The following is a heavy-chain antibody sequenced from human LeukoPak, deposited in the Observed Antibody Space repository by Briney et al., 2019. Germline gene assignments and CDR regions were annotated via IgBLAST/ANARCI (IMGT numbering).Heavy chain of an antibody. V-gene: IGHV3-23*01. CDR3: AKGGCSSISCYLYDY. D-gene: IGHD2-2*01. CDR2: ISGSGGGT. Sequence: GGSLRLSCAASGFTFSSYAMSWVRQAPGKGLEWVSAISGSGGGTYYPDSVKGRFTISRDNSKNTLYLQMNSLRAEDTAVYYCAKGGCSSISCYLYDYWGQGTLVTVSS. CDR1: GFTFSSYA. J-gene: IGHJ4*02.